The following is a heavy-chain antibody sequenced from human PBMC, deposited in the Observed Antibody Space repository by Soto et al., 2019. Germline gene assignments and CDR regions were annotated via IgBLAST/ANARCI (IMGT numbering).Heavy chain of an antibody. J-gene: IGHJ6*03. CDR2: INSDGSST. CDR3: ARVVPLTYYYYYYMDV. D-gene: IGHD1-26*01. V-gene: IGHV3-74*01. Sequence: GGSLRLSCAASGFTFSSYWMHWVRQAPGKGLVWVSRINSDGSSTSYADSVKGRFTISRDNAKNTLYLQMNSLRAEDMAVYYCARVVPLTYYYYYYMDVWGKGTTVTVSS. CDR1: GFTFSSYW.